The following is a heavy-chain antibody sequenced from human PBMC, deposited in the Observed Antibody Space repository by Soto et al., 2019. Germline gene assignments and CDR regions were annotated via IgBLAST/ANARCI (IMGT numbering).Heavy chain of an antibody. CDR2: IYYNGKT. Sequence: SSETLSLTCTVSGGSISSGGYYWSWIRQFPGKGLEWIGYIYYNGKTYYNPSLQSRLTISEDTSKSQFSLRLTSMTAADTAVYYCASFLPESRRYFDSWGQGILVTVSS. D-gene: IGHD3-3*01. V-gene: IGHV4-31*03. J-gene: IGHJ4*02. CDR1: GGSISSGGYY. CDR3: ASFLPESRRYFDS.